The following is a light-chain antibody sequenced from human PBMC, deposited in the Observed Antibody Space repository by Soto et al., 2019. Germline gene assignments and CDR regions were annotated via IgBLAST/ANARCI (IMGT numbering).Light chain of an antibody. V-gene: IGKV1-5*01. Sequence: MKRSPSSLYASIREGVTITCQARPGIXSWLGWYQEKPGKAPKLLXDDSASWASGGPSRCSGSGSETEFPLTISSLHPQDFANYYFQKYNRAMRTFGGGTKVDI. CDR1: PGIXSW. CDR3: QKYNRAMRT. J-gene: IGKJ4*02. CDR2: DSA.